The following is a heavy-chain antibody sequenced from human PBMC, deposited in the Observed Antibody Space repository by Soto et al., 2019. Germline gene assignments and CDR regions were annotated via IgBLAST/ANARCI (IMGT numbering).Heavy chain of an antibody. CDR3: ARGFEGITMIVVPWFDP. D-gene: IGHD3-22*01. Sequence: SETLSLTCTVSGGSISSYYWSWIRQPPGKGLEWMGYIYYSGSTNYNPSLKSRVTRSVDTSKNQFSLKLSSVTAADTAVYYCARGFEGITMIVVPWFDPWGQGTLVTVSS. CDR2: IYYSGST. J-gene: IGHJ5*02. CDR1: GGSISSYY. V-gene: IGHV4-59*01.